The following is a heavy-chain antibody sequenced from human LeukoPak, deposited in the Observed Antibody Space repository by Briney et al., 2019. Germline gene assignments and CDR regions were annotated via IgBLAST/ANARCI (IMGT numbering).Heavy chain of an antibody. V-gene: IGHV3-23*01. D-gene: IGHD2-15*01. CDR1: GFTFTKYW. CDR3: GKIRLDSATGY. CDR2: IGGSGATI. Sequence: GDSLRLSCAASGFTFTKYWMTWVRQAPGKGLEWVSAIGGSGATIYYADSVRGRFTISRDNFKNTMYLQMSSLRAEDTAVYYCGKIRLDSATGYWGQGTLVTVSS. J-gene: IGHJ4*02.